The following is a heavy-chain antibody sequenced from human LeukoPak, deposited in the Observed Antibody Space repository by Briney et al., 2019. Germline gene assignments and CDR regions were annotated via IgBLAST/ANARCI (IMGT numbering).Heavy chain of an antibody. CDR2: ISYDGSNK. J-gene: IGHJ4*02. Sequence: PGRSLRLSCAASGFTFSSYAIFWVRQAPGKGLEWVAIISYDGSNKYYADSVKGRFTISRGNSKNMLYLQMNSLRSEDTAVYYCARDRVGASDWGQGTLVTVSS. V-gene: IGHV3-30-3*01. CDR3: ARDRVGASD. CDR1: GFTFSSYA. D-gene: IGHD1-26*01.